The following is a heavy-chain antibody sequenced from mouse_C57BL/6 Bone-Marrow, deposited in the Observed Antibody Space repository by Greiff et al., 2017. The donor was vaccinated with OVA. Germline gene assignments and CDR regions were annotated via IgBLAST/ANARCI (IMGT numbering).Heavy chain of an antibody. J-gene: IGHJ4*01. V-gene: IGHV1-54*01. CDR1: GYAFTNYL. Sequence: QVQLQQSGAELVRPGTSVKVSCKASGYAFTNYLIEWVKQRPGQGLEWIGVINPGSGSTYYNEKFKGKATLTVDKSSSTAYMLLSSLTSEDSAVYFCARHYGSSYNAMDYWGQGTSVTVSS. CDR2: INPGSGST. D-gene: IGHD1-1*01. CDR3: ARHYGSSYNAMDY.